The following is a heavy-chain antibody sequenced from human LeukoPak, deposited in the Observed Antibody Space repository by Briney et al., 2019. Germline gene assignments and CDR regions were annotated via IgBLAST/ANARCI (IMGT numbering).Heavy chain of an antibody. CDR1: GGSISSGGYY. J-gene: IGHJ4*02. D-gene: IGHD1-14*01. CDR2: ICHSGST. CDR3: AREGRTGTTDY. V-gene: IGHV4-30-2*01. Sequence: SETLSLTCTVSGGSISSGGYYWSWIRQPPGKGLEWIGYICHSGSTYYNPSLKSRVTISVDRSMNQFSLKLSSVTAADTAVYYCAREGRTGTTDYWGQGTLVTVSS.